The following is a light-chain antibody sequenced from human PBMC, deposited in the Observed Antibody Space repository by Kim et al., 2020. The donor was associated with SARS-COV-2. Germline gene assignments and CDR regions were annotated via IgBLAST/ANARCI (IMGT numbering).Light chain of an antibody. V-gene: IGLV3-21*04. J-gene: IGLJ1*01. Sequence: PGKTARITCGGNNMGSKSVHWYQQKPGQAPVLVIYYDSDRPSGIPERFSGSNSGNTATLTISRVEAGDEADYYCQVWDSSSDPNYVFGTGTKVTVL. CDR3: QVWDSSSDPNYV. CDR1: NMGSKS. CDR2: YDS.